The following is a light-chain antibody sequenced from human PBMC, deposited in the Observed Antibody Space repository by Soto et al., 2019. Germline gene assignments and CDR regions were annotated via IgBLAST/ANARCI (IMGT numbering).Light chain of an antibody. V-gene: IGKV3-20*01. CDR1: QSVNSNY. Sequence: EIVLTQSPGTLSLSPGERATLSCRASQSVNSNYLAWYQQKPGQAPRLLFSGASSRATGIPDRFSGSGSGTDFTLTINRLEPEDFAVYYCQHYSSELLPFGGGTTVEIK. J-gene: IGKJ4*01. CDR3: QHYSSELLP. CDR2: GAS.